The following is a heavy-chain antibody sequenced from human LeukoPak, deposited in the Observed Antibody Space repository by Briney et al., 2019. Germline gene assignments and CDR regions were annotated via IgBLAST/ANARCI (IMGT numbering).Heavy chain of an antibody. Sequence: GGSLRLSCAASGFSFSDYYMSWIRQVPGKGLEWVSYISSAGSSIDYADSVKGRFTISRDNAENSLYLQMNSLRVEDTAVYYCARDTSAREDTPLDYWGQGTLVTVSS. J-gene: IGHJ4*02. CDR2: ISSAGSSI. D-gene: IGHD3-10*01. CDR3: ARDTSAREDTPLDY. CDR1: GFSFSDYY. V-gene: IGHV3-11*01.